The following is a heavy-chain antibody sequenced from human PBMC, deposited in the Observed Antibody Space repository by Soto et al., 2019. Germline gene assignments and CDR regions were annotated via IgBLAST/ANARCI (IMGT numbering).Heavy chain of an antibody. CDR2: IIPIFGTA. Sequence: SVKVSCKASGGTFSSYAISWVRQAPGQGLEWMGGIIPIFGTANYAQKFQGRVTITADESTSTAYMELSSLRSEDTAVYYCAKELTSTWFPLDPWGQGTLVTVSS. J-gene: IGHJ5*02. V-gene: IGHV1-69*13. CDR1: GGTFSSYA. D-gene: IGHD6-13*01. CDR3: AKELTSTWFPLDP.